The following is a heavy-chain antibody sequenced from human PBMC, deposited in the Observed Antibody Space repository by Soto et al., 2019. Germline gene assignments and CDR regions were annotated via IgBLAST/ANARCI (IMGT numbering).Heavy chain of an antibody. V-gene: IGHV4-31*03. CDR3: ARDSPGVAPY. Sequence: QVQLQESGPGLVKPSPTLSLTCTVSGGSIIDGQTYLNWIRQHPERGLEWMGYINYRGTTNYSPALKSRILISIDTSKNQFSLRLTSVTAADTAVYYCARDSPGVAPYWGQGTLVTVSS. J-gene: IGHJ4*02. D-gene: IGHD2-15*01. CDR1: GGSIIDGQTY. CDR2: INYRGTT.